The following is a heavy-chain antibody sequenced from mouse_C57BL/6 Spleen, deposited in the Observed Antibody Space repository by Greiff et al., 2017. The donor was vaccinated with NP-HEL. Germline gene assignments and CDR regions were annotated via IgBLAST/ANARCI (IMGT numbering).Heavy chain of an antibody. Sequence: QVQLQQPGAELVRPGTSVKLSCKASGYTFTSYWMHWVKQRPGQGLEWIGVIDPSDSYTNYNQKFKGKATLTVDTSSSTAYMQLSSLTSEDSAVYYCARRGQYYFGYWGQGTTLTVSS. CDR3: ARRGQYYFGY. V-gene: IGHV1-59*01. CDR2: IDPSDSYT. J-gene: IGHJ2*01. CDR1: GYTFTSYW.